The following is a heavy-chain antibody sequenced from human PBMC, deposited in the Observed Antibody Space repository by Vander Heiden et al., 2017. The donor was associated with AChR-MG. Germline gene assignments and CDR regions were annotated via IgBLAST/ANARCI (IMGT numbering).Heavy chain of an antibody. J-gene: IGHJ3*02. CDR1: GYTFTSYY. V-gene: IGHV1-46*01. Sequence: QVQLVQSGAEVKKPGASVKVSCKASGYTFTSYYMHWVRQAPGQGLEWMGIINPSGGSTSYAQKFQGRVTMTRDTSTSTVYMELSSLRSEDTAVYYCARDLMTTVKGDAFDIWGQGTMVTVSS. CDR3: ARDLMTTVKGDAFDI. CDR2: INPSGGST. D-gene: IGHD4-17*01.